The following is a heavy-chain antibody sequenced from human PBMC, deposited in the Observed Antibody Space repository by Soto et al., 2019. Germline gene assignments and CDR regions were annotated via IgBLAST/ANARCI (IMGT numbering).Heavy chain of an antibody. V-gene: IGHV3-23*01. CDR3: AKGDRRTYYYGSGSYLKRNYYFDY. CDR2: ISGSGGST. J-gene: IGHJ4*02. Sequence: PGGSLRLSCAASGFTFSSYAMSWVLQAPWKGLEWVSAISGSGGSTYYADSVKGRFTISRDNSKNTLYLQMNSLRAEDTAVYYCAKGDRRTYYYGSGSYLKRNYYFDYWGQGTLVTVSS. CDR1: GFTFSSYA. D-gene: IGHD3-10*01.